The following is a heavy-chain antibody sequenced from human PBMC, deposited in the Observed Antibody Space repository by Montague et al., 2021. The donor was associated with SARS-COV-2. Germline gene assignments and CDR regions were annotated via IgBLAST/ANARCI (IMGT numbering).Heavy chain of an antibody. CDR3: AGVGGTTLIN. V-gene: IGHV1-18*01. CDR2: ISAYNGNT. J-gene: IGHJ4*02. Sequence: SVKVSCKASDYTFSSYGFNWLRQAPGQGLEWMGWISAYNGNTDYAQKLQGRVTMTTDTSTSTAYMELRSLRSDDTAMYYCAGVGGTTLINWGQGTLVTVSS. CDR1: DYTFSSYG. D-gene: IGHD4-17*01.